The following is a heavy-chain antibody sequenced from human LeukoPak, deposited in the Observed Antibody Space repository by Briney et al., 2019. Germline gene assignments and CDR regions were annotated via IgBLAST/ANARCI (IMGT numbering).Heavy chain of an antibody. Sequence: PSETLSLTCTVSGGSISSYYWSWIRQPPGEGLEWIGYIYYSGSTNYNPSLKSRVTISVDTSKNQFSLKLSSVTAADTAVYYCARVDRHPWAEGGSTFDYWGQGTLVTVSS. CDR3: ARVDRHPWAEGGSTFDY. J-gene: IGHJ4*02. CDR1: GGSISSYY. V-gene: IGHV4-59*01. D-gene: IGHD2-15*01. CDR2: IYYSGST.